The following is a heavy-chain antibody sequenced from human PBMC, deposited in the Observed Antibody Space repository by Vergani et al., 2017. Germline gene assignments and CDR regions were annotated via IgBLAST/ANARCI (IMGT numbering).Heavy chain of an antibody. V-gene: IGHV3-74*01. J-gene: IGHJ4*02. CDR3: AKVNSSSSPPDY. Sequence: EVQLVESGGGLVQPGGSLRLSCAASGFTFSSYWMHWVRQAPGKGLVWVSRIDSDGSSTNYADSVKGRFTISRDNSKNTLYLQMNSLRAEDTAVYYCAKVNSSSSPPDYWGQGTLVTVSS. D-gene: IGHD6-13*01. CDR2: IDSDGSST. CDR1: GFTFSSYW.